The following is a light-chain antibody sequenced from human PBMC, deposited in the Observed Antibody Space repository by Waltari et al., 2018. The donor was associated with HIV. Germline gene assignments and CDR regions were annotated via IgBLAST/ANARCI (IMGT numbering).Light chain of an antibody. CDR1: SSNIGAGYD. CDR2: GNN. CDR3: QSFDRSLSAWV. J-gene: IGLJ2*01. Sequence: QSVLTQPPSVSGAPGQRVTISCTGSSSNIGAGYDVHWYQQLPGTAPKLLICGNNTRPSGVPDRFSGSKSDTSASLAITGLQAEDEAEYYCQSFDRSLSAWVFGGGTKLTVL. V-gene: IGLV1-40*01.